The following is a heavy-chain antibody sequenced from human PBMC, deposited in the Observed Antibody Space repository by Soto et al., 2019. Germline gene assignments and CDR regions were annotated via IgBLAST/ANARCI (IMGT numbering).Heavy chain of an antibody. D-gene: IGHD6-13*01. CDR1: GFTFSSYG. V-gene: IGHV3-30*18. CDR2: ISYDGSNK. Sequence: GGSLRLSCAASGFTFSSYGMHWVRQAPGKGLEWVAVISYDGSNKYYADSVKGRFTISRDNSKNTLYLQMNSLRVEDTAVYYCAKDPPRSSWTRAPVGYWGQGTLVTVAS. CDR3: AKDPPRSSWTRAPVGY. J-gene: IGHJ4*02.